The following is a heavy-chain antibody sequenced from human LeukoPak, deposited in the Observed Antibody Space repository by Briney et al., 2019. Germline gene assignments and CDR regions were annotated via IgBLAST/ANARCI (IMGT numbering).Heavy chain of an antibody. D-gene: IGHD5-18*01. CDR2: LSYDGSNK. CDR1: GFTFSSYG. CDR3: ARSAMVLDAFDI. V-gene: IGHV3-30*19. J-gene: IGHJ3*02. Sequence: GGSLRLSCAASGFTFSSYGMHWVRQAPGKGLEWVAVLSYDGSNKFYADSVKGRFTISRDNSKNTLYLQMNSLRAEDTAVYYCARSAMVLDAFDIWGQGTMVTVSS.